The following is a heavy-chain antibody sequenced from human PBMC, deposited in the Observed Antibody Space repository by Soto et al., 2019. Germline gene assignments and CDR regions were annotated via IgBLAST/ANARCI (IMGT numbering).Heavy chain of an antibody. CDR1: GFTFSEYS. J-gene: IGHJ3*02. CDR2: IANGDNHI. CDR3: ARENGHCTDACNRGAFEI. Sequence: EVQVVESGGGLVKPGGSLRLSCAASGFTFSEYSFLWVRQAPGKGLEWLSFIANGDNHIFYSDSVKGRFTISRDNTKKSVYLQLNSLRADDSAVYYCARENGHCTDACNRGAFEIWGQGTMVTVSS. D-gene: IGHD2-2*01. V-gene: IGHV3-21*01.